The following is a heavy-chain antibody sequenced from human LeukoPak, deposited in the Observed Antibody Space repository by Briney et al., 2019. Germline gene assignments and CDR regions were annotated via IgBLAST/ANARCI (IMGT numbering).Heavy chain of an antibody. V-gene: IGHV3-30-3*01. D-gene: IGHD2-2*01. CDR2: ISYDGSNK. CDR1: GFTLSSYA. Sequence: PGGSLRLSCAASGFTLSSYAMHWVRQAPGKGLEWVAVISYDGSNKYYADSVKGRFTISRDNSKNTLYLQMNSLRAEDTAVYYCAREGCSSTSCYAWDYYYGMDVWGQGTTVTVSS. J-gene: IGHJ6*02. CDR3: AREGCSSTSCYAWDYYYGMDV.